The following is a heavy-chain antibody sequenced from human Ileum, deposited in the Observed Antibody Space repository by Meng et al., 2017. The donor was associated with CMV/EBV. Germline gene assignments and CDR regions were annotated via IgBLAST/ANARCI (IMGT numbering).Heavy chain of an antibody. J-gene: IGHJ4*02. CDR3: ARNVGFYSSQIAY. CDR1: GGSHTSSTYS. V-gene: IGHV4-39*07. CDR2: VYYSGTT. Sequence: QLHLRDSGPGLGKPLEPLSPTVTASGGSHTSSTYSWGWIRQPPGKGLEWIGSVYYSGTTYYNPSLKSRVNMSIDTSKNRFSLKLSSATAADTAVYYCARNVGFYSSQIAYWGQGALVTVSS. D-gene: IGHD3-3*01.